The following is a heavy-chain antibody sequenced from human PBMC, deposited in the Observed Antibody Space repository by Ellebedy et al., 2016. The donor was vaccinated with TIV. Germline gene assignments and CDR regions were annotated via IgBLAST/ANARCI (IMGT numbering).Heavy chain of an antibody. V-gene: IGHV3-7*01. Sequence: GESLKISCAASGFSFSSYWMSWVRQAPGKGLEWVANINQDGSDKYHVDSVKGRFTIARDNAKNSLYLQMSSLRVEDTAVYYCATDGSFGDYRSPTHAFVMWGQGTMVAVSS. CDR2: INQDGSDK. J-gene: IGHJ3*02. CDR1: GFSFSSYW. CDR3: ATDGSFGDYRSPTHAFVM. D-gene: IGHD4-17*01.